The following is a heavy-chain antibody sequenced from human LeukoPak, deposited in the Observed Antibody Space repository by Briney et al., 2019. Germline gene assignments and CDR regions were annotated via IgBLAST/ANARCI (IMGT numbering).Heavy chain of an antibody. Sequence: SETLSLTCTVSGGSISSYYWSWIRQPPGKGLEWIGYIYYSGSTNYNPSLKSRVTISVDTSKNQFSLKLSSVTAAVTAVYYCARGGQQLVFDYWGQGTLVTVSS. CDR2: IYYSGST. CDR3: ARGGQQLVFDY. CDR1: GGSISSYY. J-gene: IGHJ4*02. V-gene: IGHV4-59*01. D-gene: IGHD6-13*01.